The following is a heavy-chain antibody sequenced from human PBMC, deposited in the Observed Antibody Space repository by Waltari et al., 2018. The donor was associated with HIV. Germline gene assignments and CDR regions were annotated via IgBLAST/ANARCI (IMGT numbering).Heavy chain of an antibody. D-gene: IGHD4-17*01. CDR2: ISPIFGTA. Sequence: QVQLVQSGAEVKKTGSSVKVSCKASGGTFSSYAISWVRQAPVQGLEWMAGISPIFGTANYTQKFQGRVTITADESTSTAYMEVSSLRSEDTAVYYCARDRGDYVYWGQGTLVTVSS. V-gene: IGHV1-69*01. CDR3: ARDRGDYVY. J-gene: IGHJ4*02. CDR1: GGTFSSYA.